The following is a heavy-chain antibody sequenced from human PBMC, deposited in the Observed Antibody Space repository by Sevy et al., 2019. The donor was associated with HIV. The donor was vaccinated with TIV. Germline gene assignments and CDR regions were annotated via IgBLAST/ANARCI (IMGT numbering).Heavy chain of an antibody. Sequence: SETLSLTCTVSVGSVTSGPYYWSWIRQAPGKGPEWIAYIYHTGSTNYNPSVKSRVTISADTSKNQLSLRLTSVTAADTAVYYCARGQEGAYEYVFDIWGQGTKVTVSS. D-gene: IGHD5-12*01. V-gene: IGHV4-61*01. J-gene: IGHJ3*02. CDR1: VGSVTSGPYY. CDR2: IYHTGST. CDR3: ARGQEGAYEYVFDI.